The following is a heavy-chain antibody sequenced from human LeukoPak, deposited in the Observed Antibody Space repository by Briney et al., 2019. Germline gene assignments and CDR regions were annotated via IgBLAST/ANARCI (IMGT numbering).Heavy chain of an antibody. CDR2: IYYSGST. D-gene: IGHD3-10*01. V-gene: IGHV4-31*03. Sequence: PSQTLPLTCTVSGGSISSDDYYWSWIRQHPGKGLEWIGYIYYSGSTHYNPSLKSRVTISVDTSKNQFSLKLSSVTAADTAVYYCARDYYGSGSYDYWGQGTLVTVSS. CDR1: GGSISSDDYY. J-gene: IGHJ4*02. CDR3: ARDYYGSGSYDY.